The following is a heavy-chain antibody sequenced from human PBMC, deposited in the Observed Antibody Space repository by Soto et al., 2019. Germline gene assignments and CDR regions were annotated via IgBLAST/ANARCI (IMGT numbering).Heavy chain of an antibody. Sequence: GGSLRLSCAASGFTFSSYAMHWVRQAPGKGLEWVAVISYDGSNKYYADSVKGRFTISRDNSKNTLYLQMNSLRAEDTAVYYCARNFWSAYYYYYGMDVWGQGTTVTVSS. CDR2: ISYDGSNK. J-gene: IGHJ6*02. V-gene: IGHV3-30-3*01. D-gene: IGHD3-3*01. CDR1: GFTFSSYA. CDR3: ARNFWSAYYYYYGMDV.